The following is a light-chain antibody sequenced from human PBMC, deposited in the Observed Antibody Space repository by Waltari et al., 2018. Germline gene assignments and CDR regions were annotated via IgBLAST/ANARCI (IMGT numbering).Light chain of an antibody. V-gene: IGKV3-11*01. CDR3: QQRNIWPPHT. CDR2: DSS. CDR1: QSVGTY. Sequence: EIVLTQSPATLSLSPGERATLPCRASQSVGTYLAWYQQKPGQAPRLLIYDSSNRDTGVPARFSGSGSGTDFTLTISSLEPGDFAVYYCQQRNIWPPHTFGQGTKLEIK. J-gene: IGKJ2*01.